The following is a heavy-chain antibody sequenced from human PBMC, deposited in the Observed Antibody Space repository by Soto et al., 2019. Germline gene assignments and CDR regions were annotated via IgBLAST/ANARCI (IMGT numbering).Heavy chain of an antibody. CDR3: ARDDGLLWFGELLHWFDP. J-gene: IGHJ5*02. D-gene: IGHD3-10*01. Sequence: PSETLSLTCAVYGGSFSGYYWSWIRQPPGKGLEWIGYIYHSGSTNYNPSLKSRVTISVDTSKNQFSLKLSSVTAADTAVYYCARDDGLLWFGELLHWFDPWGQGTLVTVSS. V-gene: IGHV4-59*01. CDR1: GGSFSGYY. CDR2: IYHSGST.